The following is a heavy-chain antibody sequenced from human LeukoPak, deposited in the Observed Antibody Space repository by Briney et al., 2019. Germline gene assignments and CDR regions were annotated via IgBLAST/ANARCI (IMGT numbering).Heavy chain of an antibody. CDR3: AKPRFRYYFDY. D-gene: IGHD2-21*01. CDR2: ISSGGSHI. CDR1: RFNFNVYT. Sequence: GGSLRLSCAASRFNFNVYTMNWVRQTPGKGLEWVSSISSGGSHIYYGDSVKGRFTISRDNAKNSLYLQMNSLRAEDTAVYYCAKPRFRYYFDYWGQGTLVTVSS. J-gene: IGHJ4*02. V-gene: IGHV3-21*04.